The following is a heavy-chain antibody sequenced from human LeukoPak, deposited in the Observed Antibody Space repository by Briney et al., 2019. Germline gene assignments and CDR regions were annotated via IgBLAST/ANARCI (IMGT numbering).Heavy chain of an antibody. D-gene: IGHD5-18*01. J-gene: IGHJ4*02. CDR2: INPSGGST. CDR1: GYTFTSYY. V-gene: IGHV1-46*01. Sequence: ASVKISCKASGYTFTSYYMHWVRQAPGQGLEWMGIINPSGGSTSYAQKFQGRVTMTRDTSTSTVYMELSSLRSEDTAVYYCARDRADTAMAINFDYWGQGTLVTVSS. CDR3: ARDRADTAMAINFDY.